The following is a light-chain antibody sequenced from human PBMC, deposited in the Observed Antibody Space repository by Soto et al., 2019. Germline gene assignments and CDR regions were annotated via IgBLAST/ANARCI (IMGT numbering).Light chain of an antibody. CDR1: RTINTY. Sequence: DVRMTQSPSSLSASVGDTITITCRASRTINTYLNWFQQKPGVPPRLLIYGASTLHDGVPSRFSGSGSGADFTLTISSLQPEDFATYYCQQTYSPQFTFGPGTKVDIK. CDR3: QQTYSPQFT. J-gene: IGKJ3*01. V-gene: IGKV1-39*01. CDR2: GAS.